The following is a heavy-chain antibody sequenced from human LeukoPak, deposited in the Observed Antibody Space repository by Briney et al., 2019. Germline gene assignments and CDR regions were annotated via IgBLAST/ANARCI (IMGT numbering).Heavy chain of an antibody. Sequence: ASVKVSCKASGGTFSSYAISWVRQAPGQGLEWMGRIIPIFGIANYALKFQGRVTITADKSTSTAYMELSSLRSEDTAVYYCARDGGDYMAEYFQHWGQGTLVTVSS. CDR2: IIPIFGIA. V-gene: IGHV1-69*04. J-gene: IGHJ1*01. D-gene: IGHD4-17*01. CDR1: GGTFSSYA. CDR3: ARDGGDYMAEYFQH.